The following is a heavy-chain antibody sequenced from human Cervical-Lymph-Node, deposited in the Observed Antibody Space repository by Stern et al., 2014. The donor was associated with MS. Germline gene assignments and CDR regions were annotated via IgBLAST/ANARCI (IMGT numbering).Heavy chain of an antibody. Sequence: VQLVESGGGVVQPGRSLRLSCAASGFIFSNYAMHWVRQPPGEGLEWVAVVSSDGANTYFADSVKGRFTISRDNSKNTLYLQMNSLKIEDTAIYYCAXQIWGQGTMVTVSS. CDR3: AXQI. CDR1: GFIFSNYA. V-gene: IGHV3-30*01. CDR2: VSSDGANT. J-gene: IGHJ3*02.